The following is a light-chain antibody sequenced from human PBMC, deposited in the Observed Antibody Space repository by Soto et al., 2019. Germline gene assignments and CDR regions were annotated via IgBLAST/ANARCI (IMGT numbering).Light chain of an antibody. J-gene: IGKJ1*01. V-gene: IGKV3-15*01. CDR1: QSVSSN. Sequence: EIVMTQSPATLSVSPGERATLSCRASQSVSSNLAWYQQKPGQAPRLLIYGASTRATGIPARFSGSGSGTEFTLTSSSLQSEEFAGYYCQQYNNFWTCGQGTKVEIK. CDR2: GAS. CDR3: QQYNNFWT.